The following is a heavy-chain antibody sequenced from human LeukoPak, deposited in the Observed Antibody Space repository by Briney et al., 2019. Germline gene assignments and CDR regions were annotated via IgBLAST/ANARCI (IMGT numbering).Heavy chain of an antibody. D-gene: IGHD3-10*01. J-gene: IGHJ3*02. Sequence: GESLRLSCAASGFPFSSYTINWVRQAPGKGLEWVSSISTGSAYIYYADSVKGRFTISRDNAKNSLYLQMNSLRAEDTAVYYCARDRHYNSGTYYNSPNAFDIWGQGTMVTVSS. CDR2: ISTGSAYI. V-gene: IGHV3-21*01. CDR1: GFPFSSYT. CDR3: ARDRHYNSGTYYNSPNAFDI.